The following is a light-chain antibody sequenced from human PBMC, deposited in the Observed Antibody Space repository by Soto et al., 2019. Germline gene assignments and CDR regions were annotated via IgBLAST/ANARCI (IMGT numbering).Light chain of an antibody. V-gene: IGKV3-15*01. CDR3: QQYNAWPLT. CDR2: GAS. CDR1: QSVSST. Sequence: EVVMTQSPATLSVSPGERATLSCKASQSVSSTLAWYQQNPGQAPRLLIYGASTRAAGIPARFSGSGSGTEFTLTINSLQSEDFAVYYCQQYNAWPLTFGGGTKVEIK. J-gene: IGKJ4*01.